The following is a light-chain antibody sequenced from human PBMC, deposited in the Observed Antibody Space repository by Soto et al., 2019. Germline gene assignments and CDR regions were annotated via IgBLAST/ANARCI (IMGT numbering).Light chain of an antibody. CDR2: GAS. J-gene: IGKJ4*01. V-gene: IGKV3-15*01. Sequence: EIVMTQSPATLSVSPGERATLSCRASQSISSKLAWYQQKPGQAPRLLIYGASTRATGIPVRFSGSGSGTEFTLTITSLQSEDFAVYYCQEYNNWHPITFGEGTKVEIK. CDR3: QEYNNWHPIT. CDR1: QSISSK.